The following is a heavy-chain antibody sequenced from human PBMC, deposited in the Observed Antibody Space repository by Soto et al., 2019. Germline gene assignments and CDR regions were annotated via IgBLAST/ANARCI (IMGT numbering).Heavy chain of an antibody. CDR1: GFYLSGYA. J-gene: IGHJ4*02. Sequence: GGSLRLSCAASGFYLSGYAMNWVRQAPGKGLEWVSSISSSGSYIYQADSVKGRFTVSRDNTANSLYLQMNSLRAEDTAVYFCARDLLGFTYVSDYWGQGTLVTVSS. CDR2: ISSSGSYI. V-gene: IGHV3-21*01. CDR3: ARDLLGFTYVSDY. D-gene: IGHD5-18*01.